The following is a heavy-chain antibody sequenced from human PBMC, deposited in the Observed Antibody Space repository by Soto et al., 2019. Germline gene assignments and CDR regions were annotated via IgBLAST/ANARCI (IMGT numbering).Heavy chain of an antibody. J-gene: IGHJ5*02. CDR3: TTELLIDGDIVATITSGKLA. CDR1: GFTFSNAW. Sequence: EVQLVESGGGLVKPGGSLRLSCAASGFTFSNAWMNWVRQAPWKGLEWVGRIKSKTDGGTTDYAAPVQGRFTISRYDSKNTLYLQMNSLKTEDTAVYYGTTELLIDGDIVATITSGKLAWGQGTLVTVAS. D-gene: IGHD5-12*01. V-gene: IGHV3-15*07. CDR2: IKSKTDGGTT.